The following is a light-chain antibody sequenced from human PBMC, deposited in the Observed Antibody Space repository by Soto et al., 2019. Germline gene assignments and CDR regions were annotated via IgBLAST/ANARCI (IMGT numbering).Light chain of an antibody. J-gene: IGKJ5*01. CDR2: GAS. V-gene: IGKV3-15*01. Sequence: EIVMTQSAATLSVSPGERATLACRASQSVSSNLAWYQQKPGQAPRLLIYGASSRASGIPARFSGSGSGTEFTLTISSLQSEDFAVYYCQQYNNWPPITFGQGTRLEIK. CDR1: QSVSSN. CDR3: QQYNNWPPIT.